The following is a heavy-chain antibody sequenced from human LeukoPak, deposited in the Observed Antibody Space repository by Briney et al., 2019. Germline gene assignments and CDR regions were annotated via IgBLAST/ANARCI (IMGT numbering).Heavy chain of an antibody. V-gene: IGHV3-11*01. CDR3: ASLGMRGDYYYYGMDV. CDR2: ISSSGSTI. J-gene: IGHJ6*02. CDR1: GFTFSDYY. Sequence: GGSLRLSCVASGFTFSDYYMSWIRQAPGKGLEWVSYISSSGSTIYYADSVKGRFTISRDNAKNSLYLQMNSLRAEDTAVYYCASLGMRGDYYYYGMDVWGQGTTVTVSS. D-gene: IGHD3-10*01.